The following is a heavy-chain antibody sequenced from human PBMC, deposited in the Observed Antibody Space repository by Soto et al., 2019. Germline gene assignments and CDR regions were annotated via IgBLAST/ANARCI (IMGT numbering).Heavy chain of an antibody. CDR3: ARAPQLLFYYYYYMDV. J-gene: IGHJ6*03. CDR1: GGSISSGDNY. D-gene: IGHD2-2*01. CDR2: IYYSGST. Sequence: QVQLQESGPGLAKPSQTLSLTCTVSGGSISSGDNYWSWIRQHPGKGLEWIAFIYYSGSTYYNPSLKRRVTISVDTSKNQFSLKLSSVTAADTAVYYCARAPQLLFYYYYYMDVWGKGTTVTVSS. V-gene: IGHV4-31*03.